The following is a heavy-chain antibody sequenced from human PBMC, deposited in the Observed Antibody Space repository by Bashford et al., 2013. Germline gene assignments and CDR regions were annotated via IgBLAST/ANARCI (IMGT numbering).Heavy chain of an antibody. J-gene: IGHJ4*02. V-gene: IGHV1-46*01. D-gene: IGHD2-2*01. Sequence: ASVKVSCKASGYTFTTYGITWLRQAPGQGLEWMGIINPSGGSTSYAQKFQGRVTMTRDTSTSTVYMELSSLRSEDTAAYYCARDPEVVISLHFDYWGQGTLVTVSS. CDR2: INPSGGST. CDR3: ARDPEVVISLHFDY. CDR1: GYTFTTYG.